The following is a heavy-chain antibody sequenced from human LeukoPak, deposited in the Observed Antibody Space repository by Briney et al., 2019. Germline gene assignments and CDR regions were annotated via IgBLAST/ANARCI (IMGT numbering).Heavy chain of an antibody. CDR2: INPGNGDT. D-gene: IGHD3-10*01. CDR3: ARDRGASGDFAY. Sequence: ASVKVSCKASGYTFINYAIHWLRQAPGQRPEWMGWINPGNGDTKYSHHFQDRVTITRDTSASTAYMELSSLRSEDMAVYYCARDRGASGDFAYWAQGTLVTVSS. CDR1: GYTFINYA. J-gene: IGHJ4*02. V-gene: IGHV1-3*03.